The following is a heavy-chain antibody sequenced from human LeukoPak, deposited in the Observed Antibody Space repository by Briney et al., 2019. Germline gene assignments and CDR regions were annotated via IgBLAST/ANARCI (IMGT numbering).Heavy chain of an antibody. D-gene: IGHD6-19*01. CDR1: GITFSSYA. CDR3: AKMGSGWPLDY. Sequence: GGSLRLSCAASGITFSSYAMSWVRQAPGRGLEWVSAIGASGGNTYYADSVKGRFTISRDNSKNTLYLQMNSLRAEDTAVYYCAKMGSGWPLDYWGQGTLVTVSS. V-gene: IGHV3-23*01. J-gene: IGHJ4*02. CDR2: IGASGGNT.